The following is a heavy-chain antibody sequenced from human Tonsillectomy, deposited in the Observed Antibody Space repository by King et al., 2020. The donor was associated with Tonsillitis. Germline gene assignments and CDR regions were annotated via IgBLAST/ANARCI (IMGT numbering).Heavy chain of an antibody. CDR1: GFSFSSFA. CDR2: ISFDGTQI. J-gene: IGHJ4*02. D-gene: IGHD3-10*01. Sequence: VQLVESGGGVVQPGRSLRLSCAASGFSFSSFAMHWVRQIPGMGLEWVALISFDGTQIYSAESMKGRFVISRDNSKKMLFLQMNSLRTEDTAVYYCARQREVYGSGSYALAYWGQGTLVTVSS. V-gene: IGHV3-30*09. CDR3: ARQREVYGSGSYALAY.